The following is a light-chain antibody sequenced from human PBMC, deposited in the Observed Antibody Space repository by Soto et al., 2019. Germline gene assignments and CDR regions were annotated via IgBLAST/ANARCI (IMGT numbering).Light chain of an antibody. CDR2: WAS. CDR1: QSVLYSSNNKNY. Sequence: DIVMTQSPDSLAVSLGERATINCKSSQSVLYSSNNKNYLAWYHQKPGQPPKLLIYWASTRESGVPDRFSGSGSGTDFTLTSSSLQAEDVAVYYCQQDYSAPLTVGGGTKVEIK. J-gene: IGKJ4*01. CDR3: QQDYSAPLT. V-gene: IGKV4-1*01.